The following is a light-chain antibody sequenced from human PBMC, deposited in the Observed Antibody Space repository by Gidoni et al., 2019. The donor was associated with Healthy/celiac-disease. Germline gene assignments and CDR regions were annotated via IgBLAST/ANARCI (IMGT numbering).Light chain of an antibody. Sequence: DIVMTQSPDSLAVSLGERATINCKSSQSFLYSSNNKNYLAWYQQKPGQPPKLLIYWASTRESGVPDRFIGSGSGTDFTLTISSLQAEDVAVYYCQQYYSTLTFGGGTKVEIK. V-gene: IGKV4-1*01. CDR1: QSFLYSSNNKNY. CDR2: WAS. J-gene: IGKJ4*01. CDR3: QQYYSTLT.